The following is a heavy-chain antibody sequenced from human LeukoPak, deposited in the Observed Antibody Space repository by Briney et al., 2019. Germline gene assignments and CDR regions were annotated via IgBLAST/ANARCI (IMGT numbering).Heavy chain of an antibody. V-gene: IGHV3-74*01. J-gene: IGHJ4*02. CDR3: ARDGSSGWYGGRYFDY. CDR1: GFTFNSYW. CDR2: INSDGSST. Sequence: GGSLRLSCAASGFTFNSYWMHWVRQAPGKGLVWVSRINSDGSSTSYADSVKGRFTISRDNAKNTLYLQMNSPRAEDTAVYYCARDGSSGWYGGRYFDYWGQGTLVTVSS. D-gene: IGHD6-19*01.